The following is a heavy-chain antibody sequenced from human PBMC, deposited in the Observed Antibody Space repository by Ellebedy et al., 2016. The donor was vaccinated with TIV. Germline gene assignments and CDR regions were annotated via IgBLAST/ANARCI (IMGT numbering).Heavy chain of an antibody. Sequence: GESLKISCAASGFTSSSHAMTWVRQAPGKGLEWVSTISGTGLSMYYADSVKGRFTISRDNSKNTLSLQMNSLRAEDTALYYCSRGVRGVVPAGILDNWGQGALVTVSS. J-gene: IGHJ4*02. CDR1: GFTSSSHA. CDR2: ISGTGLSM. CDR3: SRGVRGVVPAGILDN. D-gene: IGHD2-2*01. V-gene: IGHV3-23*01.